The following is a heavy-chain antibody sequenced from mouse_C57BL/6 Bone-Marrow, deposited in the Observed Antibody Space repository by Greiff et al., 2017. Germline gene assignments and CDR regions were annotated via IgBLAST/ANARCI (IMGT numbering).Heavy chain of an antibody. Sequence: VQLKQSGAELVRPGASVKLSCTASGFNIKDDYMHWVKQRPEQGLEWIGWIVPENGDTEYASKFHGKATITADTSSNTAYLQLSSLTSEDTAVYYCTAKGDYSNSRYFDVWGTGTAVTVSS. CDR1: GFNIKDDY. J-gene: IGHJ1*03. CDR2: IVPENGDT. V-gene: IGHV14-4*01. D-gene: IGHD2-5*01. CDR3: TAKGDYSNSRYFDV.